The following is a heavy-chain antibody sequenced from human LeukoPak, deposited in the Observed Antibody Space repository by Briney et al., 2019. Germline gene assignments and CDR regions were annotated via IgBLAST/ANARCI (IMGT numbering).Heavy chain of an antibody. D-gene: IGHD3-10*01. CDR3: AKDRMVRGVIPNAFDY. V-gene: IGHV3-23*01. Sequence: GGSLRLSCAAFGFTFSSYAMSWVRQAPGKGLEWVSAISGSGGSTYYADSVKGRFTISRDNSKNTLYLQMNGLRAEDTAVYYCAKDRMVRGVIPNAFDYWGQGTLVTVSS. J-gene: IGHJ4*02. CDR2: ISGSGGST. CDR1: GFTFSSYA.